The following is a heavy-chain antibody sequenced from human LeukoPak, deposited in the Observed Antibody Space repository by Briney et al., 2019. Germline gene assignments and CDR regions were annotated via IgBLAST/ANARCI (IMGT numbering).Heavy chain of an antibody. CDR1: GGSVNNGPYY. Sequence: TSQTLSLTCTVSGGSVNNGPYYWSWIRQHPGKGLEWIGYISYTGGTYYNPSLESRVSMSVDTSKIQFSLKLSSVTAADTAMYYCARIIVGASFDYWGQGTLVTVSS. V-gene: IGHV4-31*03. CDR2: ISYTGGT. J-gene: IGHJ4*02. D-gene: IGHD1-26*01. CDR3: ARIIVGASFDY.